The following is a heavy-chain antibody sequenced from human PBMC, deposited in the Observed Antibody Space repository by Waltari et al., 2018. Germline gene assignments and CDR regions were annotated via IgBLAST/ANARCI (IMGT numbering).Heavy chain of an antibody. CDR2: INPNSGGT. CDR3: ARTHPYYYGSSVFDP. V-gene: IGHV1-2*02. Sequence: QVQLVQSGAEVKKPGASVKVSCKASGYTFTGYYMHWVRQAPGQGLEGMGWINPNSGGTNYAQKFQGRVTMTRETSISTAYMELSRLRSDDTAVYYCARTHPYYYGSSVFDPWGQGTLVTVSS. CDR1: GYTFTGYY. J-gene: IGHJ5*02. D-gene: IGHD3-10*01.